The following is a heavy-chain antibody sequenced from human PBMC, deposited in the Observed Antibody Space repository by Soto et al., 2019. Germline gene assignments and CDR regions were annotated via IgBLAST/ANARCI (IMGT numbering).Heavy chain of an antibody. CDR2: INHSGST. CDR3: ARGLYSNYGIYYYYYMDV. CDR1: GGSFSGYY. J-gene: IGHJ6*03. Sequence: QVQLQQWGAGLLKPSETLSLTCAVYGGSFSGYYWSWIRQPPGKGLEWIGEINHSGSTNYNPSLKSRVTISVDTSKNQFSLKLSSVTAADTAVYYCARGLYSNYGIYYYYYMDVWGKGNTVTVSS. D-gene: IGHD4-4*01. V-gene: IGHV4-34*01.